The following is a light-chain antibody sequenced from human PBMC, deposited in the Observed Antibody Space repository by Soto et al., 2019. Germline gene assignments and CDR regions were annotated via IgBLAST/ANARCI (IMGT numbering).Light chain of an antibody. CDR1: SGSVSTSYY. CDR2: STN. Sequence: QAVVTQEPSFSVSPGGTVTLTCGLSSGSVSTSYYPSWYQQTPGQAPRTLLYSTNTRSPGVPDRFSGSILGNKAALTITGAQADDESDYYCVLYMGSGISVFGGGTQLTVL. CDR3: VLYMGSGISV. V-gene: IGLV8-61*01. J-gene: IGLJ3*02.